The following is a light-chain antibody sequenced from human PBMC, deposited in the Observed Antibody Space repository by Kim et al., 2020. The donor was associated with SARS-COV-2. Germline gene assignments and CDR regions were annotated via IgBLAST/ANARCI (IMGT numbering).Light chain of an antibody. CDR3: QQYGTSPLT. V-gene: IGKV3-20*01. Sequence: SPGERAPLSCRASQSVLSSNLAWYQQKPGQAPRLLIYGASSRAPGIPDRFSGSGSGTDFTLTISRLESEDFAVYQCQQYGTSPLTFGGGTKVDIK. CDR1: QSVLSSN. CDR2: GAS. J-gene: IGKJ4*01.